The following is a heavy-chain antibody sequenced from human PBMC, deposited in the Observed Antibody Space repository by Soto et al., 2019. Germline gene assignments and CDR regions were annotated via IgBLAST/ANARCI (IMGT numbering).Heavy chain of an antibody. CDR2: IYPGDSDT. Sequence: GESLKISCKGSGYSFTSYWIGWVRQMPGKGLEWMGIIYPGDSDTRYSPSFQGQVTISADKSISTAYLQWSSLKASDTAMYYCARRLGHCSSTSCYPAPRFDPWGQGTLVTVSS. V-gene: IGHV5-51*01. J-gene: IGHJ5*02. D-gene: IGHD2-2*01. CDR1: GYSFTSYW. CDR3: ARRLGHCSSTSCYPAPRFDP.